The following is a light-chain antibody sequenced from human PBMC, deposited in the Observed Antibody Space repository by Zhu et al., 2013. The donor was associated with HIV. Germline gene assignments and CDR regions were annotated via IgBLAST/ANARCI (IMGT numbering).Light chain of an antibody. Sequence: EVVLTQSPGTLSLSPGERATLSCRASESVSSSSLAWYQQRPGQAPRLLIYAASHRATGIPDRFSGSGSGTDFTLTISRLEPEDFAVYYCQQYGSSPLTFGGGTKVEIK. J-gene: IGKJ4*01. CDR1: ESVSSSS. V-gene: IGKV3-20*01. CDR2: AAS. CDR3: QQYGSSPLT.